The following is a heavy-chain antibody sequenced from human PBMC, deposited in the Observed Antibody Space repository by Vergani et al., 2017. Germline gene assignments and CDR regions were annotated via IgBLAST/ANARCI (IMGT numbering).Heavy chain of an antibody. CDR2: ISYDGSNK. J-gene: IGHJ5*02. V-gene: IGHV3-30*14. CDR1: GFTFSSYA. CDR3: ARDPGIAAAGTGNNWFDP. Sequence: QVQLVESGGGVVQPGRSLRLSCAASGFTFSSYAMHWVRQAPGKGLEWVAVISYDGSNKYYADSVKGRFTISRDNSKNTLYLQMNSLRAEDTAVYYCARDPGIAAAGTGNNWFDPWGQGTLVTVSS. D-gene: IGHD6-13*01.